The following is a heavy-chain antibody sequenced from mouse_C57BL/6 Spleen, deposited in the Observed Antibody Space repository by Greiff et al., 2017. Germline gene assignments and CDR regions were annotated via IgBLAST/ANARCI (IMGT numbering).Heavy chain of an antibody. Sequence: VQLQQSGAELVRPGASVTLSCKASGYTFTDYEMHWVKQTPVHGLEWIGAIDPENGGTAYNQKFKGKAILTADKSSSTAYMELRSLTSEDSAVYYCTREDGITTVVDWYFDVWGTGTTVTVSS. CDR3: TREDGITTVVDWYFDV. J-gene: IGHJ1*03. D-gene: IGHD1-1*01. CDR2: IDPENGGT. CDR1: GYTFTDYE. V-gene: IGHV1-15*01.